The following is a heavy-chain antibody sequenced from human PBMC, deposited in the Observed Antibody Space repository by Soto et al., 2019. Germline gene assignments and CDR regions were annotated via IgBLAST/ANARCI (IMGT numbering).Heavy chain of an antibody. CDR1: GYSFTNYW. Sequence: PGESLKISCKGSGYSFTNYWIGWVRQMPGKGLEWMGIIDPGDYHAIYSPSFQGQVTMSADKSISTAYLQWSSLKASDTAMYYCARPYSGGPNDPFDVWGQGTMVTVSS. J-gene: IGHJ3*01. D-gene: IGHD1-26*01. V-gene: IGHV5-51*01. CDR2: IDPGDYHA. CDR3: ARPYSGGPNDPFDV.